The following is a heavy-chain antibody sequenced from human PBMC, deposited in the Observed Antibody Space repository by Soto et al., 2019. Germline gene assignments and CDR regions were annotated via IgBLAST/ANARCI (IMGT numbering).Heavy chain of an antibody. CDR3: ARHGTLHGDYVY. Sequence: SETLSLTCTVSCGSISSYYWSWIRQPPGKGLEWIGYIYYNVNTNYNPSLKSRVTISVDTSKNQFSLKLSSVTAADTAVYYCARHGTLHGDYVYWGQGTLVTVSS. J-gene: IGHJ4*02. CDR1: CGSISSYY. CDR2: IYYNVNT. D-gene: IGHD4-17*01. V-gene: IGHV4-59*08.